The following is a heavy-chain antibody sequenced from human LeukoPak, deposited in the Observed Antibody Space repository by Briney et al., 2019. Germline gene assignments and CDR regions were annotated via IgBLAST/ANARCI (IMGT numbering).Heavy chain of an antibody. D-gene: IGHD6-13*01. Sequence: GGSLRLSCAASGFTFSSYAMHWVRQAPGRGLEWVAVISYDGSNKYYADSVKGRFTISRDDSKKTLYLQMNSLRAEDTAVYYCAREGQPYNWFDPWGQGTLVTVSS. CDR3: AREGQPYNWFDP. CDR1: GFTFSSYA. V-gene: IGHV3-30*01. CDR2: ISYDGSNK. J-gene: IGHJ5*02.